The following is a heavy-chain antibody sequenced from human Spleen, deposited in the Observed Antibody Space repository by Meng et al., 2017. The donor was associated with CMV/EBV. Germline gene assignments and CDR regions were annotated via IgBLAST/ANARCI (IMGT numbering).Heavy chain of an antibody. CDR2: IYYSGST. J-gene: IGHJ4*02. D-gene: IGHD6-6*01. Sequence: SETLSLTCTVSDGSISSDTYYWSWIRQYPGKGLEWIGYIYYSGSTNHNPSLKSRVTMSVDTSKNQFSLKLSSVTAADTAVYYCARGTEYSTSSWDYWGPGTLVTVSS. CDR1: DGSISSDTYY. V-gene: IGHV4-61*01. CDR3: ARGTEYSTSSWDY.